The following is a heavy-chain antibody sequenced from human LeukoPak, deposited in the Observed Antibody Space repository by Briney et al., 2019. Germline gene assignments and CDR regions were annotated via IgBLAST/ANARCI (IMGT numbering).Heavy chain of an antibody. D-gene: IGHD2-2*01. CDR2: ISYDGRNI. Sequence: GGSLRLSCAASGFTFNNYGMHWVRQAPGKGLEWVAVISYDGRNIHYPDSVKGRFTISRDISTDTLWLQMDSLRTEDTAVYYCAKGPLRGTAAAIDYWGQGTLVTVSS. CDR1: GFTFNNYG. V-gene: IGHV3-30*18. CDR3: AKGPLRGTAAAIDY. J-gene: IGHJ4*02.